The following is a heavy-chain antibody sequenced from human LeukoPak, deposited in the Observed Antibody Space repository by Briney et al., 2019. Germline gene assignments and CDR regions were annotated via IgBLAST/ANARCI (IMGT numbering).Heavy chain of an antibody. CDR3: ARTATRELKEGGTYYFDY. CDR2: INHSGST. J-gene: IGHJ4*02. CDR1: GGSFSGYY. Sequence: PSETLSLTCAVYGGSFSGYYWSWIRQPPGKGLEWIGEINHSGSTSYNPSLKSRVTISVDTSKNQFSLKLSSVTAADTAVYYCARTATRELKEGGTYYFDYWGQGTLVTVSS. D-gene: IGHD1-26*01. V-gene: IGHV4-34*01.